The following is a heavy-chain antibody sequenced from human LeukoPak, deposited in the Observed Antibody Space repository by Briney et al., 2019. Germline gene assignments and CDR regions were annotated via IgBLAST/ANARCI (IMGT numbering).Heavy chain of an antibody. J-gene: IGHJ5*02. CDR2: ISSSSSTIYYADSV. CDR3: ARCPVSYDSSARWFDP. CDR1: GFTFSDYY. Sequence: GGSLRLSCAASGFTFSDYYMSWIRQAPGKGLEWVSFISSSSSTIYYADSVYYADSVKGRFTISRDNAKNSLYLQMNSLRAEDTAVYYCARCPVSYDSSARWFDPWGQGTLVTVSS. V-gene: IGHV3-11*04. D-gene: IGHD3-22*01.